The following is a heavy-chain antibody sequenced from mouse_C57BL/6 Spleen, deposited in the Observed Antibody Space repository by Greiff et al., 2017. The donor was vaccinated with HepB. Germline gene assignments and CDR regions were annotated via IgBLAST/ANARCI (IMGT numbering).Heavy chain of an antibody. CDR2: INPSSGYT. Sequence: QVQLQQSGAELARPGASVKMSCKASGYNFTSYTMHWVKQRPGQGLEWIGYINPSSGYTKYNQKFKDKATLTADTSSSTAYMQLSSLTSEDSAVYYCARERVPRVFDDWGQGTTLTAAS. V-gene: IGHV1-4*01. CDR3: ARERVPRVFDD. D-gene: IGHD2-14*01. CDR1: GYNFTSYT. J-gene: IGHJ2*01.